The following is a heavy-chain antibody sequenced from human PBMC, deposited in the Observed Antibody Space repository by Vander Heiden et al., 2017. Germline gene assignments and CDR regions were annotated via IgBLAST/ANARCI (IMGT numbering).Heavy chain of an antibody. J-gene: IGHJ4*02. CDR1: GYSFTDYY. Sequence: EVQLVQSGAEVKKPGTTVKISCKVSGYSFTDYYIHWVQQAPGKGLEWMGLVDPEDGETMYAEKFQGRVTMSADTSRDTAYMELTSLRSEDTAIVYCTREIKTMVRGLTFDSWGQGTLVTGSS. D-gene: IGHD3-10*01. CDR2: VDPEDGET. V-gene: IGHV1-69-2*01. CDR3: TREIKTMVRGLTFDS.